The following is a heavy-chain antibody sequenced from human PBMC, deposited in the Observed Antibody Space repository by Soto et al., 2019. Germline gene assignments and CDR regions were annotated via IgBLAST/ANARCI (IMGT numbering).Heavy chain of an antibody. Sequence: EVQLVESGGGLVKPGGSLRLSCAASGITFSKAWMNWVRQSPGKGLEWVGRIKSKSDGGTTDYAAPVKGRFTISRDDSKNTLCLQKNSLKTEDTAVYYCTTNFYSDHGMDVWGQGTTVTVSS. V-gene: IGHV3-15*01. CDR1: GITFSKAW. CDR3: TTNFYSDHGMDV. J-gene: IGHJ6*02. CDR2: IKSKSDGGTT. D-gene: IGHD4-17*01.